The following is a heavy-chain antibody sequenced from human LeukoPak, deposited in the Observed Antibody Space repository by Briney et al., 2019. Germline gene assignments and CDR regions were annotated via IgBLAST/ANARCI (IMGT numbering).Heavy chain of an antibody. Sequence: PGGSLRLSCAASGFTSSSYAMSWVRQAPGKGLEWVSAISGSGGSTYYADSVKGRFTISRDNSKNTLYLQMNSLRAEDTAVYYCAKDQALLVSSSGWFFDYWGQGTLVTVSS. CDR2: ISGSGGST. D-gene: IGHD6-19*01. V-gene: IGHV3-23*01. J-gene: IGHJ4*02. CDR3: AKDQALLVSSSGWFFDY. CDR1: GFTSSSYA.